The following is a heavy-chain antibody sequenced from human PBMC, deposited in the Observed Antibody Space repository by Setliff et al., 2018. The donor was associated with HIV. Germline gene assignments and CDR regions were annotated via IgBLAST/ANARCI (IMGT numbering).Heavy chain of an antibody. J-gene: IGHJ4*02. CDR1: GGTFSNYG. D-gene: IGHD2-2*01. CDR3: ARDRMPMASWVPDK. CDR2: IIPIFGTT. V-gene: IGHV1-69*05. Sequence: SVKVSCKAYGGTFSNYGISRVRQAPGQGLEWMGGIIPIFGTTNYAQKFQGRVTITTDESTTTAYLALSSLRSEDTALYYCARDRMPMASWVPDKWGQGTLVTVSS.